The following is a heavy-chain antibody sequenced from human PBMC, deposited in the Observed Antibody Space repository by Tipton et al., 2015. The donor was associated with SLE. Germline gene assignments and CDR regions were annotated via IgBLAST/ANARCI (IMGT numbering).Heavy chain of an antibody. CDR1: GGSFSGYY. CDR3: ARGRIAVGFDP. Sequence: AGLVKPSETLSLTCAVYGGSFSGYYWSWIRQPPGKGLEWIGEINHSGSTNYNPSLKSRVTISVDTSKNQFSLKLSSVTAADTAVYYCARGRIAVGFDPWGQGTTVTVSS. V-gene: IGHV4-34*01. J-gene: IGHJ6*02. D-gene: IGHD6-19*01. CDR2: INHSGST.